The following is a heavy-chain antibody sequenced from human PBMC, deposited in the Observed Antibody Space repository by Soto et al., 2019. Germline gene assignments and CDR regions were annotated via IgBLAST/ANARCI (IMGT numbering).Heavy chain of an antibody. D-gene: IGHD3-22*01. V-gene: IGHV1-69*13. CDR3: ANMGHYDSSGYYRTNWFDP. Sequence: ASVKVSCKASGGTFSSYAISWVRQAPGQGLEWMGGIIPIFGTANYAQRFQGRVTITADESTSTAYMELSSLRSEDTAVYYCANMGHYDSSGYYRTNWFDPWGQGTLVTVSS. CDR2: IIPIFGTA. J-gene: IGHJ5*02. CDR1: GGTFSSYA.